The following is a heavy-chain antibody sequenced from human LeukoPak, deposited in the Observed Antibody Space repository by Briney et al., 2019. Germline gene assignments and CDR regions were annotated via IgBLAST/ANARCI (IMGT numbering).Heavy chain of an antibody. CDR2: ISGGGDKI. Sequence: GGSLRLSCAASGFTFSDYYMTWFRQTPGKGPEWVSYISGGGDKINYADSVKGRFTISRDNSKNTLYLQMNSLRAEDTAVYYCAKAYGYSISDYWGQGTLVTVSS. V-gene: IGHV3-11*04. D-gene: IGHD6-13*01. CDR1: GFTFSDYY. J-gene: IGHJ4*02. CDR3: AKAYGYSISDY.